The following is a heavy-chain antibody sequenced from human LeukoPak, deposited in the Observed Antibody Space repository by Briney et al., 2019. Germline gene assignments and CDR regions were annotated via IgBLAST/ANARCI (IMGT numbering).Heavy chain of an antibody. CDR2: INHSGST. D-gene: IGHD2-2*01. CDR3: ARGLLYRGTSCLDY. Sequence: SETLSLTCAVYGGSFSGYYWSWIRQPPGKGLEWIGEINHSGSTNYNPSLKSRVTISVDTSKNQFSLKLSSVTAADTAVYYCARGLLYRGTSCLDYWGQGTLVTVSS. J-gene: IGHJ4*02. V-gene: IGHV4-34*01. CDR1: GGSFSGYY.